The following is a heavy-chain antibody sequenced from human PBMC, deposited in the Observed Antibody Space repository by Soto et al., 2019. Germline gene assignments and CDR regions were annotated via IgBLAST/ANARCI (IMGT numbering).Heavy chain of an antibody. Sequence: GGSLRLSCAASGFTFSSYAMSWVRQAPGKGLEWVSAISGSGGSTYYADSVKGRFTISRDNSKNTLYLQMNSLRAEDTAVYYCAKDSEYSGYDAGSWFDPWGQGTLVTVSS. V-gene: IGHV3-23*01. CDR2: ISGSGGST. D-gene: IGHD5-12*01. CDR1: GFTFSSYA. CDR3: AKDSEYSGYDAGSWFDP. J-gene: IGHJ5*02.